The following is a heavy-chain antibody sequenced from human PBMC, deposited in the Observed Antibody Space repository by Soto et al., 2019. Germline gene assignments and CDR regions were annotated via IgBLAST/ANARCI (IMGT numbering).Heavy chain of an antibody. CDR2: FGSGDTT. V-gene: IGHV3-23*01. CDR1: GFTFSTYA. D-gene: IGHD6-6*01. Sequence: EVQWLESGGGLVKPGGSLRLSCAASGFTFSTYAMAWVRQAPGRGLELVSGFGSGDTTYYSDSVKGRFTISRDNSKSTLYLQLNSLRAADTAIYYCAKDTRGSSSQFFDYWGQGSLVTVSS. J-gene: IGHJ4*02. CDR3: AKDTRGSSSQFFDY.